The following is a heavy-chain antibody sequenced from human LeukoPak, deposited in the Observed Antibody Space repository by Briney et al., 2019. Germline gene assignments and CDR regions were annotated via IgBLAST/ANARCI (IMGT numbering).Heavy chain of an antibody. CDR2: IYSGGST. J-gene: IGHJ4*02. CDR3: ASQPATAIAPFDY. Sequence: GGSLRLSCAASGFTVSSNYMSWVRQAPEKGLEWVSVIYSGGSTYYADSVKGRFTISRDNSKNTLYLQMNSLRAEDTAVYYCASQPATAIAPFDYWGQGTLVTVSS. D-gene: IGHD2-2*02. CDR1: GFTVSSNY. V-gene: IGHV3-66*04.